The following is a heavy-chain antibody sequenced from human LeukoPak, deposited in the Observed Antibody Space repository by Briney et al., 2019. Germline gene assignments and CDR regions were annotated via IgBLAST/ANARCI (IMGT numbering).Heavy chain of an antibody. Sequence: PGGSLRLSCAASGFILSSYIMHWVRQAPGKGLEWVSSISTTSTYIYHTDSVKGRFTISRDNAKNSLYLQMNSLRAEDTAVYYCARGITMVREGEYYFDYWGQGSLVTVSS. CDR1: GFILSSYI. J-gene: IGHJ4*02. CDR3: ARGITMVREGEYYFDY. CDR2: ISTTSTYI. D-gene: IGHD3-10*01. V-gene: IGHV3-21*01.